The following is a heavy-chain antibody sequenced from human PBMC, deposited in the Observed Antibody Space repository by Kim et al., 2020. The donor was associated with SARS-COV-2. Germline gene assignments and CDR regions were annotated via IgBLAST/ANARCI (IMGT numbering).Heavy chain of an antibody. D-gene: IGHD3-9*01. CDR2: IIPILGIA. Sequence: SSVPVSCKASGGTFSSYAISWVRQAPAQGLEWMGRIIPILGIANYAQKFQGRVTITADKSTSTAYMELSSLRSEDTAVYYCARVPAEVQYDIRKGYYYYYYMDVWGQETAVTVSS. CDR3: ARVPAEVQYDIRKGYYYYYYMDV. CDR1: GGTFSSYA. J-gene: IGHJ6*03. V-gene: IGHV1-69*04.